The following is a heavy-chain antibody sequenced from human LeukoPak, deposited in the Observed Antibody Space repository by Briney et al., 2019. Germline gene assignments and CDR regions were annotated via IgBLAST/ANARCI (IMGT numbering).Heavy chain of an antibody. Sequence: GGSLRLSCAASGFTFDDYAMPWVRQAPGKGLEWVSGISWNSGSIGYADSVKGRFTISRDNAKNSLYLQMNSLRAEDTALYYCAAIKETNYYDSSGYYSPFDYWGQGTLVTVSS. CDR1: GFTFDDYA. CDR2: ISWNSGSI. J-gene: IGHJ4*02. V-gene: IGHV3-9*01. D-gene: IGHD3-22*01. CDR3: AAIKETNYYDSSGYYSPFDY.